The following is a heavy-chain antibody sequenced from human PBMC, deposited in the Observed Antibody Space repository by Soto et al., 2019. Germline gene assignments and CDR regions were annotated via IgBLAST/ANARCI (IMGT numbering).Heavy chain of an antibody. D-gene: IGHD3-10*01. V-gene: IGHV3-48*01. CDR2: ISSSSSTI. Sequence: EVQLVESGGGLVQPGGSLRLSCAASGFTFSSYSMNWVRQAPGKGLEWVSYISSSSSTIYYADSVKGRFTISRDNAKNSQYLQMNSLRAEDTAVYYWAGSVLERVGWGQGTLVTVSS. CDR1: GFTFSSYS. CDR3: AGSVLERVG. J-gene: IGHJ4*02.